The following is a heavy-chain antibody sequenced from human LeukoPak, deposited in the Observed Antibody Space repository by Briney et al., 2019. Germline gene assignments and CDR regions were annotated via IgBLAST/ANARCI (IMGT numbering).Heavy chain of an antibody. CDR2: IKQDGSEK. Sequence: PGGSLRLSCAASGFTFSSYWMSWVRQAPGKGLEWVANIKQDGSEKYYADSVKGRFTISRDNATNSLYLQMNSLSAEDTAVYYWARDSGRSSSWYGPPLLLDYWGQGTLVTVSS. J-gene: IGHJ4*02. D-gene: IGHD6-13*01. CDR1: GFTFSSYW. CDR3: ARDSGRSSSWYGPPLLLDY. V-gene: IGHV3-7*01.